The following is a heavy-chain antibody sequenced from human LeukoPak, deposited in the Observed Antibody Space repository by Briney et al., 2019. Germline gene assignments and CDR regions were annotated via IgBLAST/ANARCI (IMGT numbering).Heavy chain of an antibody. CDR3: ARKKRITIFGVVITPFDP. J-gene: IGHJ5*02. D-gene: IGHD3-3*01. Sequence: SETLSLTCTVSGGSISSYYWSWIRQPPGKGLEWIGSIYSSGITYYNVSLKSRVTISVDTSKNQFSLKLASVTATDTAVYYRARKKRITIFGVVITPFDPWGQGTLVTVSS. CDR1: GGSISSYY. CDR2: IYSSGIT. V-gene: IGHV4-59*05.